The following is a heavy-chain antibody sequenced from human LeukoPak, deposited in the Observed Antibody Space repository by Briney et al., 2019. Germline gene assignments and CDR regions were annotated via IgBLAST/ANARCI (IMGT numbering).Heavy chain of an antibody. V-gene: IGHV4-61*02. CDR1: GGSISSGSYY. CDR3: AGAEGSGSYYGDY. D-gene: IGHD3-10*01. Sequence: SETLSLTCTVSGGSISSGSYYWSSIRQPAGKGLEWIGRIDTSGNTNYKPSLKSRVTMSVDTSKNQFSLKLSSVTAADTAVYYCAGAEGSGSYYGDYWGQGTLVTVSS. J-gene: IGHJ4*02. CDR2: IDTSGNT.